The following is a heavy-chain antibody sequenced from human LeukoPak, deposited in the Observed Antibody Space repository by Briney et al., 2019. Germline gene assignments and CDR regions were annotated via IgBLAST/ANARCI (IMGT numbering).Heavy chain of an antibody. V-gene: IGHV4-59*01. D-gene: IGHD2-8*01. Sequence: KPSETLSLTCTVSGGSISSYYWSWIRQPPGKGLEWIGYIYYSGSTNYNPSLKSRVTISVDTSKNQFSLKLSSVTAADTAVYYCARAAGVPVAFDIWGQGTTVTVSS. CDR1: GGSISSYY. CDR2: IYYSGST. J-gene: IGHJ3*02. CDR3: ARAAGVPVAFDI.